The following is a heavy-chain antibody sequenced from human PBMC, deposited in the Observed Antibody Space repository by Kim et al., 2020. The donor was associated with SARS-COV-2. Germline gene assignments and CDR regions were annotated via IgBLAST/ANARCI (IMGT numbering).Heavy chain of an antibody. Sequence: SETLSLTCAVYGGSFSGYYWSWIRQPPGKGLEWIGEINHSGSTNYNPSLKSRVTISVDTSKNQFSLKLSSVTAADTAVYYCARGPVVTAGLRAYYYGMDVWGQGTTVTVSS. CDR1: GGSFSGYY. D-gene: IGHD2-21*02. CDR2: INHSGST. J-gene: IGHJ6*02. CDR3: ARGPVVTAGLRAYYYGMDV. V-gene: IGHV4-34*01.